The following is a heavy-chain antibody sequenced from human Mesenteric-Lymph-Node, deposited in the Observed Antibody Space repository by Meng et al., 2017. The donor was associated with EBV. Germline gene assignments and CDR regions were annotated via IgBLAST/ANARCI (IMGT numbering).Heavy chain of an antibody. CDR3: AGGDYVNQFNY. D-gene: IGHD4-17*01. V-gene: IGHV4-30-2*01. J-gene: IGHJ4*02. CDR1: GGSVNSGGDS. CDR2: VLHSALT. Sequence: QLHGPVLGLLKPPQTPSSTCTVPGGSVNSGGDSWTWIRQPPGKGLEWIGYVLHSALTYYNPSLETRVIISLKRSKNQFTLKRTSVTAADTAVYYCAGGDYVNQFNYWGQGTLVTVSS.